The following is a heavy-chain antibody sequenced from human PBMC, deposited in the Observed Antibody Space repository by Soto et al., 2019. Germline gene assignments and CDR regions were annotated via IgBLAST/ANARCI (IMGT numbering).Heavy chain of an antibody. V-gene: IGHV3-64D*06. Sequence: GGSLRLSCSASGFTFSRYSMHWGRQAPGKGLEYVSEISSSGGNTYYTDSVKGRFTISRDNSKNTLFLQMSSLRPEDTAVYYCAASRGFDSSGYSGYYYGMDVWGQGTTVTVSS. CDR3: AASRGFDSSGYSGYYYGMDV. CDR1: GFTFSRYS. D-gene: IGHD3-22*01. J-gene: IGHJ6*02. CDR2: ISSSGGNT.